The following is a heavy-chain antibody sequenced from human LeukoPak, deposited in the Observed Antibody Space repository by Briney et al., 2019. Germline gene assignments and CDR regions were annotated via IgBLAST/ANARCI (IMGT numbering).Heavy chain of an antibody. J-gene: IGHJ4*02. Sequence: GESLKISCKGSGYSFTSYWIGWVRQMPGKGLEWMGIIYPGDSDTRYSPSFQGQVTISAGKSISTAYLQWSSLKASDTAVYYCARQHSGWADYFDYWGQGTLVTVSS. V-gene: IGHV5-51*01. CDR2: IYPGDSDT. CDR3: ARQHSGWADYFDY. CDR1: GYSFTSYW. D-gene: IGHD6-19*01.